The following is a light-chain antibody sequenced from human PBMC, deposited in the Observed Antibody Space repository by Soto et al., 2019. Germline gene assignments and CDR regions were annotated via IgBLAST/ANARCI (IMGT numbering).Light chain of an antibody. Sequence: QSALTQPASVSGSPGQSITISCTGTSSDVGTYNYVSWYQQHPGKAPKLMIYXXXXXXXXXXXXXXXSKSGNTASLTISGXXAEXXXXXYCCSYTSGRTLVFATGTKLTVL. V-gene: IGLV2-14*03. CDR3: CSYTSGRTLV. J-gene: IGLJ1*01. CDR1: SSDVGTYNY. CDR2: XXX.